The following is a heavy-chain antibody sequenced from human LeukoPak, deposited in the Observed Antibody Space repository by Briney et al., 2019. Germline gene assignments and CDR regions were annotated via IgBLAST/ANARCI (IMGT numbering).Heavy chain of an antibody. CDR3: ARASYDFLTAYYIDF. CDR2: IFHSGST. V-gene: IGHV4-34*12. J-gene: IGHJ4*02. Sequence: PSETLSLTCAVYGGSFSGYYWSWIRQPPGKGLEWIGEIFHSGSTNYNPSLKSRVDISVDKSKNQFSLRLTSVTAADTAVYFCARASYDFLTAYYIDFWGRGTLVTVSA. CDR1: GGSFSGYY. D-gene: IGHD3-9*01.